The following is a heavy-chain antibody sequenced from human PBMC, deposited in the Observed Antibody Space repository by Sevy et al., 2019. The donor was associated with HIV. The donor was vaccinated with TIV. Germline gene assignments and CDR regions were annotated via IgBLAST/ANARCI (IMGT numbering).Heavy chain of an antibody. D-gene: IGHD6-19*01. J-gene: IGHJ4*02. CDR3: AREGLAQAGIRYYFAY. V-gene: IGHV3-33*01. Sequence: GGSLRLSCTASGFSFNGYGMHWVRQAPGKGLEWVALIWYDGSNRSYLDSVEGRFTVSRDNSKNTLYLQMNSLRAEDTAVYYCAREGLAQAGIRYYFAYWGQGTLVTGSS. CDR1: GFSFNGYG. CDR2: IWYDGSNR.